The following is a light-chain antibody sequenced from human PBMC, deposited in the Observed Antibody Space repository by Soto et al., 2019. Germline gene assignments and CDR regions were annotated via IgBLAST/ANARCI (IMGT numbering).Light chain of an antibody. CDR1: QTISSW. V-gene: IGKV1-5*03. J-gene: IGKJ1*01. CDR3: QHYNSYSEA. Sequence: DIPMNQSPSTVSGYVGDRVTITCRASQTISSWLAWYQQKPGKAPKLLIYKASTLKSGVPSRFSGSGSGTEFTLTISSLQPDDFATYYCQHYNSYSEAFGQGTIVDI. CDR2: KAS.